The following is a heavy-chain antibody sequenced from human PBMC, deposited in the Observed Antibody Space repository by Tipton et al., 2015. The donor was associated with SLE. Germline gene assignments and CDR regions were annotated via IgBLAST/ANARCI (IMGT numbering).Heavy chain of an antibody. CDR3: TRGGARDYYFDY. V-gene: IGHV4-59*01. D-gene: IGHD2-21*02. CDR1: DDSISNYY. Sequence: TLSLTCTVSDDSISNYYWSWIRQPPGKGLEWIGYIYYSGSTSYNPSLKSRVTISVDTSRNQFFMKLSSVTAADTAVYYCTRGGARDYYFDYWGRGTLVSVSS. J-gene: IGHJ4*02. CDR2: IYYSGST.